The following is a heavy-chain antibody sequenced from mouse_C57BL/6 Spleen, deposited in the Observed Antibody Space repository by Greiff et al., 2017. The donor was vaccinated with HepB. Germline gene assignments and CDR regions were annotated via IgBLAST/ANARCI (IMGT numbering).Heavy chain of an antibody. CDR3: AKNRGYYGSSLYAMDY. D-gene: IGHD1-1*01. CDR1: GFSLTSYG. V-gene: IGHV2-5*01. Sequence: VKLQESGPGLVQPSQSLSITCTVSGFSLTSYGVHWVRQSPGKGLEWLGVIWRGGSTDYNAAFMSRLSITKDNSKSQVFFKMNSLQADDTAIYYCAKNRGYYGSSLYAMDYWGQGTSVTVSS. J-gene: IGHJ4*01. CDR2: IWRGGST.